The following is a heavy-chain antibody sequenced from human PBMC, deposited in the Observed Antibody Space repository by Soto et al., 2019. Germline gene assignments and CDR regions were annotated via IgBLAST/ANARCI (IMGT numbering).Heavy chain of an antibody. J-gene: IGHJ5*02. D-gene: IGHD3-3*01. V-gene: IGHV4-34*01. CDR2: INHSGST. CDR3: ARGSRFGVVKGCWFDP. Sequence: QVQLQQWGAGLLKPSETLSLTCAVYGGSFSGYYWSWIRQPPGKGLEWIGEINHSGSTNYNPSLKSRFTISVDTSKNQFSLKLSSVTAADTAVYYCARGSRFGVVKGCWFDPWGQGTLVTVSS. CDR1: GGSFSGYY.